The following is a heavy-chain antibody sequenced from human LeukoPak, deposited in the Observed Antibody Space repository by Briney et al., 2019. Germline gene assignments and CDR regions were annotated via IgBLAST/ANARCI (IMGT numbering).Heavy chain of an antibody. J-gene: IGHJ2*01. Sequence: SETLSLTCTVSGGSISSYYWSWIRQPARKGLEWSAYIYYSGSTSYNPSLKSRVTISLDTSKNPLSLKLRSVSAAHTAAYYCAGLGSASWYFDLWGRGSLVTVSS. CDR1: GGSISSYY. CDR3: AGLGSASWYFDL. CDR2: IYYSGST. D-gene: IGHD3-10*01. V-gene: IGHV4-59*01.